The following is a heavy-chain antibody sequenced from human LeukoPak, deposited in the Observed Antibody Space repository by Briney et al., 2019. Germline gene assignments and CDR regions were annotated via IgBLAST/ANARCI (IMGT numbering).Heavy chain of an antibody. CDR1: VDSVSRNTAA. V-gene: IGHV6-1*01. CDR2: TYYRSKWNN. J-gene: IGHJ4*02. D-gene: IGHD3-16*02. Sequence: SQTLSLTCALSVDSVSRNTAAGKWVRQSPSRGLEWLGRTYYRSKWNNDYAVSVKGRITINPDTSKNQFSLQLNSVTPEDTAMCYCAREEGYTLFDYWGQGTLVTVSS. CDR3: AREEGYTLFDY.